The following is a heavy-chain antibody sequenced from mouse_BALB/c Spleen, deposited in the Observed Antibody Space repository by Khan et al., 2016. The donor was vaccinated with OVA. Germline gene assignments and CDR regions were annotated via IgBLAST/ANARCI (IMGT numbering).Heavy chain of an antibody. J-gene: IGHJ2*01. D-gene: IGHD2-3*01. CDR1: GYSITSDYA. Sequence: VQLEESGPGLVKPSQSLSLTCTVTGYSITSDYAWNWIRQFPGNKLEWMGYISYSGNTKYNPSLKSRVSITRDTSKNQFFLQLNSVTIEDTATYYCARIDGGDFDYWGQGTTRTVSS. CDR3: ARIDGGDFDY. CDR2: ISYSGNT. V-gene: IGHV3-2*02.